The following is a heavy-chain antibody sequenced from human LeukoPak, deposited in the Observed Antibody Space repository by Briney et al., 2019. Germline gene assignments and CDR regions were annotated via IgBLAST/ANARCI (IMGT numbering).Heavy chain of an antibody. D-gene: IGHD6-19*01. J-gene: IGHJ4*02. CDR3: ARDLVAVAPLVF. CDR2: IYSGVST. V-gene: IGHV3-66*01. Sequence: GGSLRLSCAASGFTVSSNYMSWVRQAPGKALEWVSVIYSGVSTYYADSVKGRFTISRDNSKNTLYLQMNSLRAEDTAVYYCARDLVAVAPLVFGGQGTLVTVSS. CDR1: GFTVSSNY.